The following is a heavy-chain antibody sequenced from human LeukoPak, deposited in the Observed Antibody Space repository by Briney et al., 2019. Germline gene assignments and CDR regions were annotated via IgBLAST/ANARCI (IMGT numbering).Heavy chain of an antibody. CDR2: INPDSGGT. J-gene: IGHJ6*03. V-gene: IGHV1-2*02. Sequence: ASVKVSCKASGHTFTGYSIQWVRQAPGQGLEWMGWINPDSGGTNYGQNFQGRVTLTRDTSNSTAYMELSRLRSDETAVYYCASATGVEVAGTTYYYFYYMNVWGEGTTVTVSS. D-gene: IGHD6-19*01. CDR1: GHTFTGYS. CDR3: ASATGVEVAGTTYYYFYYMNV.